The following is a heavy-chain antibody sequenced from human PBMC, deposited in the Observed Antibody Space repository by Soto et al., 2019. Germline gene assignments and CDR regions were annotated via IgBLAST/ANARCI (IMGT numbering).Heavy chain of an antibody. CDR3: AMVYNYVTPTPQDV. D-gene: IGHD3-16*01. CDR2: ISPYTGDT. Sequence: QVQLVQSGDEMKKPGASVRVSCKASGYIFVNYGIAWVLQAPGQGLEWMGWISPYTGDTHSASKVQGRLTMTTDTSTSTAYMDLGSLTSDDTAVYYCAMVYNYVTPTPQDVWGQGTPVTVSS. V-gene: IGHV1-18*01. J-gene: IGHJ6*02. CDR1: GYIFVNYG.